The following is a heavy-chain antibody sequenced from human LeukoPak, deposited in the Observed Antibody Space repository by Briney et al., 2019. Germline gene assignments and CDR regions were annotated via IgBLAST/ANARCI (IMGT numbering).Heavy chain of an antibody. CDR2: IYPGDSDT. Sequence: GESLKISCKGSGYSFTSYWIGWVRQMPGKGLEWMGIIYPGDSDTRYSPSFQGQVTISADKSISTAYLQWSSLKASDTAMYYCATRGSVGATSYDAFDIWGQGTMVTVSS. CDR3: ATRGSVGATSYDAFDI. J-gene: IGHJ3*02. D-gene: IGHD1-26*01. CDR1: GYSFTSYW. V-gene: IGHV5-51*01.